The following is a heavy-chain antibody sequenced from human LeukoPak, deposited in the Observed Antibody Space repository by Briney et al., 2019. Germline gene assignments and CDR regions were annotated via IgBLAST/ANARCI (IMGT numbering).Heavy chain of an antibody. CDR2: IYSGGST. CDR1: GFTVSSNY. CDR3: ARYPSHQYYFDY. Sequence: PGGSLRLSCAASGFTVSSNYMSWVRQAPGKGLECVSVIYSGGSTYYADSVKGRFTISRDNSKNTLYLQMNSLRAEDTAVYYCARYPSHQYYFDYWGQGTLVTVSS. J-gene: IGHJ4*02. V-gene: IGHV3-53*01.